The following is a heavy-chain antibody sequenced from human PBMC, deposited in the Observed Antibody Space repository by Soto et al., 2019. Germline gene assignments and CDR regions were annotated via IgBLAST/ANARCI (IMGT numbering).Heavy chain of an antibody. Sequence: EVQLVESGGGLVQPGGSLRLSCAASGFAVNYMSWVRQAPGKGLEWLSVIYSGGSTDYADSVRGIFSSSRDNSKNTLYLQMHIPGIEETALHYCAMDGSDNWGQPPVVNVSS. V-gene: IGHV3-66*01. CDR3: AMDGSDN. J-gene: IGHJ4*02. CDR1: GFAVNY. D-gene: IGHD2-2*03. CDR2: IYSGGST.